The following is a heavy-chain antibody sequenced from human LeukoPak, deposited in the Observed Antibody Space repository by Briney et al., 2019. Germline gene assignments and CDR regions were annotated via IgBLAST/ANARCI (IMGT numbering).Heavy chain of an antibody. J-gene: IGHJ4*02. CDR3: ARGLGFLSSSWYVALRTPGRYFDY. CDR1: GGSFSVYY. Sequence: SETLSLTCAVYGGSFSVYYWSWIRQPPGKGLEWIGEINHSGGTNYNPSLKSRVTISVDTSKNQFSLQLSSVTAADTAVYYCARGLGFLSSSWYVALRTPGRYFDYWGQGTLVTVSS. V-gene: IGHV4-34*01. CDR2: INHSGGT. D-gene: IGHD6-13*01.